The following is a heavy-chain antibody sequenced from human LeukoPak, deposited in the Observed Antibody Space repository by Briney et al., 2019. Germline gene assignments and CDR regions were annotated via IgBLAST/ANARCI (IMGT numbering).Heavy chain of an antibody. J-gene: IGHJ5*02. CDR3: ARGIYYYGSGSYVSWFDP. Sequence: PSETLSLTCAVYGGSFSGYYWSWIRQPPGKGLEWIGENNHSGSTNYNPSLKSRVTISVDTSKNQFSLKLSSVTAADTAVYYCARGIYYYGSGSYVSWFDPWGQGTLVTVSS. CDR1: GGSFSGYY. V-gene: IGHV4-34*01. CDR2: NNHSGST. D-gene: IGHD3-10*01.